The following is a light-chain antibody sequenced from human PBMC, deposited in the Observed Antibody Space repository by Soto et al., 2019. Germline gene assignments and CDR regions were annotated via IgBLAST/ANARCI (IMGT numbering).Light chain of an antibody. CDR3: QQYGSSPYT. Sequence: IVLTQSPGTLSLSPGERATLSCRASQSLSSYFLAWYQQKPGQAPRLLIHDTSSRATGIPDRFSVSGSGTDFTLTISRLEPEDFAVYYCQQYGSSPYTFGQGTKLEIK. J-gene: IGKJ2*01. CDR1: QSLSSYF. CDR2: DTS. V-gene: IGKV3-20*01.